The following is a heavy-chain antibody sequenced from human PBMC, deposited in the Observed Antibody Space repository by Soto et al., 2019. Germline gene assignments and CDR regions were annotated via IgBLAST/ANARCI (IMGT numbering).Heavy chain of an antibody. CDR1: GFTFSSSG. CDR3: AKDSSGYPGGYFDY. J-gene: IGHJ4*02. CDR2: IVVGSGNT. D-gene: IGHD3-22*01. Sequence: SVKVSCKASGFTFSSSGIHWVRQARGQRLEWIGWIVVGSGNTNYAQKFQERVTITRDVSTNTAYMELTSLRAEDTAVYYCAKDSSGYPGGYFDYWGQGTLVTVSS. V-gene: IGHV1-58*02.